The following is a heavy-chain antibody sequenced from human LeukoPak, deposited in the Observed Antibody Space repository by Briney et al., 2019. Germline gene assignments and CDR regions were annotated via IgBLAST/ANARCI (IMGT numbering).Heavy chain of an antibody. D-gene: IGHD1-26*01. V-gene: IGHV4-59*01. Sequence: PSETLSLTCTVSGGPISSYYWSWIRQPPGKGLEGIGYIYYSGSTIYNPSLKIRVTISVDTSKNQFSLKLSSVTAADAAVYYCARPQYSGSYSAFDIWGQGTMVTVSS. CDR1: GGPISSYY. J-gene: IGHJ3*02. CDR3: ARPQYSGSYSAFDI. CDR2: IYYSGST.